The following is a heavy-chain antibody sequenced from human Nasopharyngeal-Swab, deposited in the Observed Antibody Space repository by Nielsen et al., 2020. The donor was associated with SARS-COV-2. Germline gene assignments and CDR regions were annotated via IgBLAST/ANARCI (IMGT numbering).Heavy chain of an antibody. Sequence: WVRQAPGQGPEWLGLIIPSEGSTAYAQKFQGRVTMTRDTSTSTAYMELSSLRPDDTAVFYCAREMRDSSSGNDAFDVWGQGTRVTVSS. V-gene: IGHV1-46*01. CDR2: IIPSEGST. CDR3: AREMRDSSSGNDAFDV. J-gene: IGHJ3*01. D-gene: IGHD3-10*01.